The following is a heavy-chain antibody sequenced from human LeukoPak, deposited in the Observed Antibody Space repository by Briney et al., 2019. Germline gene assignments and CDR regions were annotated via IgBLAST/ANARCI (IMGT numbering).Heavy chain of an antibody. Sequence: GRSLTPSWAASGFTFSSYEMNWVRQAPGKGLEWVSSISSSGSTIFYADSVKGRFTISRDNAKHSLYLQMNSLRAEDMAAYYCARGDYGDPRWYFDLWGRGTLVTVSS. V-gene: IGHV3-48*03. CDR2: ISSSGSTI. J-gene: IGHJ2*01. D-gene: IGHD4-17*01. CDR3: ARGDYGDPRWYFDL. CDR1: GFTFSSYE.